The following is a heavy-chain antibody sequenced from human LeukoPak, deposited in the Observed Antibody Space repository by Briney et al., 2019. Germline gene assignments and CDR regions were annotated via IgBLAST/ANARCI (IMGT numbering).Heavy chain of an antibody. Sequence: SETLSLTCTVSGGSISSYYWSWIRQPPGKGLEWIAYIYYSGSTNYNPSLKSRVTISVDTSKNQFSLKLSSVTAADTAVYYCARSQGYDSGYDPGTYYYYGMDVWGQGTTVTVSS. CDR3: ARSQGYDSGYDPGTYYYYGMDV. D-gene: IGHD5-12*01. J-gene: IGHJ6*02. CDR1: GGSISSYY. CDR2: IYYSGST. V-gene: IGHV4-59*08.